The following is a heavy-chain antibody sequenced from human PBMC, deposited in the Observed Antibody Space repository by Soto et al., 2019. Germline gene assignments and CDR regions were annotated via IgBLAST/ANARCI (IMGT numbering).Heavy chain of an antibody. CDR3: GNLAATTASSYFDY. D-gene: IGHD4-17*01. Sequence: PSETLSLTCTVSVCSISSYYWSWIRQPPGKGLEWIGYIYYSGSTNYNPSLKSRVTISVDTSKNRFPLKLSSLTVADTGVYYCGNLAATTASSYFDYGGEGTLVTVS. CDR2: IYYSGST. V-gene: IGHV4-59*03. CDR1: VCSISSYY. J-gene: IGHJ4*02.